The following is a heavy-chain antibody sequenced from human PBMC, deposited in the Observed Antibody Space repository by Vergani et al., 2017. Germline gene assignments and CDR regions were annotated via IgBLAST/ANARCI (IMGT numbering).Heavy chain of an antibody. Sequence: QVQLQESGPGLVKPSETLSLTCTVSGGSISSYYWSWIRQPPGKGLEWIGYIYYSGSTNYNPALKSRVTISVDTSKNQFSLKLSSVTAADTAVYYCARVRRGVLEWPLHTPPMDVWGKG. V-gene: IGHV4-59*01. CDR3: ARVRRGVLEWPLHTPPMDV. D-gene: IGHD3-3*01. J-gene: IGHJ6*03. CDR2: IYYSGST. CDR1: GGSISSYY.